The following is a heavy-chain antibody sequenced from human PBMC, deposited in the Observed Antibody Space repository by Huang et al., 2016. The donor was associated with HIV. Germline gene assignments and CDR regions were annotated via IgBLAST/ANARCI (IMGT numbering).Heavy chain of an antibody. CDR1: GFSLTTSGVC. CDR2: IYWNDEK. J-gene: IGHJ3*02. D-gene: IGHD1-26*01. V-gene: IGHV2-5*01. CDR3: AHRYIAPSLGSGFDAFDI. Sequence: QITLKESGPALVKPSQTLTLTCSVSGFSLTTSGVCVGWIRQPPGKALEWLALIYWNDEKRYNPRLRNRLSITRDTSQRQVVLRLANVNPVDTATYHYAHRYIAPSLGSGFDAFDIWGQGTMVAVSS.